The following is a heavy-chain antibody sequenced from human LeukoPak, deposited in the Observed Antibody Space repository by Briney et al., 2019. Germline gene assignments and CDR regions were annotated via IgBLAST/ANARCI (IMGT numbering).Heavy chain of an antibody. Sequence: PGGSLRLSCAASGFTSDDYAMHWVRQAPGKGLEWVSLISGDGGSTYYADSVKGRFTISRDNSKNTLYLQMNSLRAEDTAVYYCAREVPYCSGGSCSNWFDPWGQGTLVTVSS. CDR1: GFTSDDYA. D-gene: IGHD2-15*01. CDR3: AREVPYCSGGSCSNWFDP. CDR2: ISGDGGST. V-gene: IGHV3-43*02. J-gene: IGHJ5*02.